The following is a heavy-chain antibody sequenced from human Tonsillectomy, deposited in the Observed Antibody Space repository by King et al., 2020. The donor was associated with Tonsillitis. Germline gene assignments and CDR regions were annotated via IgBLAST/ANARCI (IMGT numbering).Heavy chain of an antibody. CDR1: GFTFSSYS. J-gene: IGHJ6*02. Sequence: VQLVESGGGLVQPGGSLRLSCAASGFTFSSYSMNWVRQAPGKGLEWVSYISSSSSTIYYADSVKGRLTISRDNAKNSLYLQMNSLRAEDTAVYYCARAEWSDYFYYGMDVWGQGTTVTVSS. V-gene: IGHV3-48*01. CDR2: ISSSSSTI. D-gene: IGHD1-26*01. CDR3: ARAEWSDYFYYGMDV.